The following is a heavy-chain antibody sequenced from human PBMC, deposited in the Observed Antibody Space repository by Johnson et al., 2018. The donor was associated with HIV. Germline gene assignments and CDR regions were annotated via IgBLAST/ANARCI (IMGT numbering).Heavy chain of an antibody. V-gene: IGHV3-66*01. CDR1: GFTVSSYF. CDR2: IYSGGST. J-gene: IGHJ3*02. Sequence: VQLVESGGGLVQPGGSLRLSCAASGFTVSSYFMNWVRQAPGKGLEWVSVIYSGGSTYSADSVRGRFTISRDNSKNTLYLHMNNLRADETAVYYCARATTYYYDTRQDAFDIWGQGTMVTVSS. D-gene: IGHD3-22*01. CDR3: ARATTYYYDTRQDAFDI.